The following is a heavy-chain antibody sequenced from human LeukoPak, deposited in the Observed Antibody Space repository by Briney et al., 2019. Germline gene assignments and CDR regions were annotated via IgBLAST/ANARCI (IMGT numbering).Heavy chain of an antibody. V-gene: IGHV1-8*01. CDR2: MNPNSGNT. Sequence: GASVKVSCKASGYTFTSYDINWVRQATGQGLEWMGWMNPNSGNTGYAQKFQGRVTMTRNTSISTAYMELSSLRSEDTAVYYCARGRNQWLIPDGYLQDWGQGTLVTVSS. D-gene: IGHD6-19*01. CDR3: ARGRNQWLIPDGYLQD. J-gene: IGHJ1*01. CDR1: GYTFTSYD.